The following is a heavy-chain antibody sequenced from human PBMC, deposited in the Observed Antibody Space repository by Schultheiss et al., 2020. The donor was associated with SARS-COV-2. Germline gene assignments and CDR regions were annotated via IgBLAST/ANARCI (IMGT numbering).Heavy chain of an antibody. J-gene: IGHJ4*02. CDR2: INPSGGST. CDR1: GYTFTSYY. D-gene: IGHD2-2*01. CDR3: ARQKRYCSSTSCPVDY. V-gene: IGHV1-46*01. Sequence: ASVKVSCKASGYTFTSYYMHWVRQAPGQGLEWMGIINPSGGSTSYAQKFQGRVTMTRDTSTSTVYMELSSLRSKDTAVYYCARQKRYCSSTSCPVDYWGQGTLVTVSS.